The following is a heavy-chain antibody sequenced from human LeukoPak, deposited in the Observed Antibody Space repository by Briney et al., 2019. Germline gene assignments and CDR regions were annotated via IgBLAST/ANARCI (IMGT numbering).Heavy chain of an antibody. CDR2: IYGGGST. D-gene: IGHD1-26*01. Sequence: GGSLRFSCAASGFTVSSNYMSWVRQAPGKGLEWVSVIYGGGSTYYADSVKGRFTISRDNSKNTLYLQMNGLRAEDTALYYCARVVGATYFDYWGQGTLVTVSS. CDR1: GFTVSSNY. V-gene: IGHV3-53*01. CDR3: ARVVGATYFDY. J-gene: IGHJ4*02.